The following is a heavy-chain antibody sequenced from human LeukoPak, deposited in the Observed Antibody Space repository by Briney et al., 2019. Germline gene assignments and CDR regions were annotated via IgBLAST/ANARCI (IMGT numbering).Heavy chain of an antibody. Sequence: GGSLRLSCAASGFTFSSYSMNWVRQAPGKGLEWVSSISSSGSYIYYADSVKGRFTISRDNAKNSLYLQMNSLRAEDTAVYYCARDLILAGAVTENWFDPWGQGTLVTVSS. V-gene: IGHV3-21*01. D-gene: IGHD4-17*01. CDR2: ISSSGSYI. CDR1: GFTFSSYS. J-gene: IGHJ5*02. CDR3: ARDLILAGAVTENWFDP.